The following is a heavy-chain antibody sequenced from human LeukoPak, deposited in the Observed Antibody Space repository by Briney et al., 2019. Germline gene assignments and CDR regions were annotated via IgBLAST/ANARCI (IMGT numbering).Heavy chain of an antibody. CDR2: IYSGGST. CDR1: GFTVSSNY. V-gene: IGHV3-66*01. J-gene: IGHJ4*02. Sequence: GGSLRLSCAASGFTVSSNYMSWVRQAPGKGLEWVSVIYSGGSTYYADSVKGRFTISRDNSKNTLYLQMNSLRAEDTAVYYCAKVSYYYDSSGRTLDYWGQGTLVTVSS. CDR3: AKVSYYYDSSGRTLDY. D-gene: IGHD3-22*01.